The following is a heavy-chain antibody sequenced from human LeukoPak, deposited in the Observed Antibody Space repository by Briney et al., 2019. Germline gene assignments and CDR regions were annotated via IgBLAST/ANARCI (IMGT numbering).Heavy chain of an antibody. CDR1: GGYISSYY. J-gene: IGHJ4*02. D-gene: IGHD3-22*01. Sequence: SETLSLTCTVSGGYISSYYWSWIRQPAGKGLEWIARIYTSGSTNYNPSLKSRVTMSVDTSKNQFSLKLSSVTAADTAVYYCARGPLGYYDSSGYYYFDYWGQGTLVTVSS. CDR2: IYTSGST. V-gene: IGHV4-4*07. CDR3: ARGPLGYYDSSGYYYFDY.